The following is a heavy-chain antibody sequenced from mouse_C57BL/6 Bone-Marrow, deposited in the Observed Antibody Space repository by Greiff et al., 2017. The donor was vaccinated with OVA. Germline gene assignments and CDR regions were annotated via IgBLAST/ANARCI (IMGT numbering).Heavy chain of an antibody. J-gene: IGHJ4*01. Sequence: EVMLVESGTVLARPGASVKMSCKTSGYTFTSYWMHWVKQRPGQGLEWIGAIYPGNSDTSYNQKFKGKAKLTAVTSASTAYMELSSLTNEDSAVYYCTKIYYYGSSYPYYYAMDYWGQGTSVTVSS. D-gene: IGHD1-1*01. CDR2: IYPGNSDT. CDR1: GYTFTSYW. CDR3: TKIYYYGSSYPYYYAMDY. V-gene: IGHV1-5*01.